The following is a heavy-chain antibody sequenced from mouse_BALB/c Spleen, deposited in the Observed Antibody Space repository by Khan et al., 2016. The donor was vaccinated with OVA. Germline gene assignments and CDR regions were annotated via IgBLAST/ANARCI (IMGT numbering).Heavy chain of an antibody. CDR3: TTRGSSCAWFTY. Sequence: VQLQESGAELAKPGASVKMSCKASGYTFTSYWMYWVKQRPGQGLEWIGYINPSTDYTEYNQKFKDKATLTADKASSTAYMQLNSLKSEDSAVYYCTTRGSSCAWFTYWGQGTLVTVSA. CDR1: GYTFTSYW. J-gene: IGHJ3*01. V-gene: IGHV1-7*01. D-gene: IGHD1-1*01. CDR2: INPSTDYT.